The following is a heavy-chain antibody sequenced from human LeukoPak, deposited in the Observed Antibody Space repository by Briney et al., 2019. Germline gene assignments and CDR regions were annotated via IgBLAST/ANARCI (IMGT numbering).Heavy chain of an antibody. Sequence: SETLSLTCTVSGGSISSYYWSWIRQPPGKGLEWIGYIYYSGSTNYNPSLKSRVTISVDTSKNQFSLKLSSVTAAGTAVYYCARGGYSGYDYFDGAFDIWGQGTMVTVSS. D-gene: IGHD5-12*01. CDR2: IYYSGST. CDR1: GGSISSYY. CDR3: ARGGYSGYDYFDGAFDI. J-gene: IGHJ3*02. V-gene: IGHV4-59*08.